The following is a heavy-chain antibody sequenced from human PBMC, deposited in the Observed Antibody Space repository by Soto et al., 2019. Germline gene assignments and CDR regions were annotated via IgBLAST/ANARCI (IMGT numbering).Heavy chain of an antibody. V-gene: IGHV6-1*01. CDR1: GNNVSANSAG. CDR2: TYYRSKWNN. CDR3: ARNSWNAPPAFDS. J-gene: IGHJ4*02. Sequence: QTLSLTCVISGNNVSANSAGWNWIRQSPSRGLEWLGRTYYRSKWNNDYAASVKGRITVNPDTSKNQFSLQLNSVTPEDTGVYYCARNSWNAPPAFDSWGQGIQVTVSS. D-gene: IGHD1-1*01.